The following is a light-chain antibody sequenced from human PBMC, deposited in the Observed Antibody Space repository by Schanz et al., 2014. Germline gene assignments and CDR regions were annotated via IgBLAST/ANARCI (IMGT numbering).Light chain of an antibody. CDR2: GAS. CDR3: QQYGSSPT. V-gene: IGKV3-20*01. Sequence: IVLTQSPGTLSLSPGERATLSCRASQSVGSDYLAWYQQQPGQAPRLLIYGASSRATGIPDRFSGSGSGTDFTLTISRLEPEDFAVYYCQQYGSSPTFGQGTKVEIK. CDR1: QSVGSDY. J-gene: IGKJ1*01.